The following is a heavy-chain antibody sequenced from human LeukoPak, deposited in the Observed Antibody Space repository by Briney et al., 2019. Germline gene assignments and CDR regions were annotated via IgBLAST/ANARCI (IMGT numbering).Heavy chain of an antibody. J-gene: IGHJ4*02. CDR1: GFTFSDYN. CDR3: ARGYCRSTSCYFDS. V-gene: IGHV3-21*01. D-gene: IGHD2-2*01. CDR2: ISSSSNYI. Sequence: GGSLRLSCAASGFTFSDYNMNWVRQAPGKGLEWVSSISSSSNYIYYADSVKGRFTISRDNAKNSLYVQVNSLRAEDTAVYYCARGYCRSTSCYFDSWGLETLVTVSS.